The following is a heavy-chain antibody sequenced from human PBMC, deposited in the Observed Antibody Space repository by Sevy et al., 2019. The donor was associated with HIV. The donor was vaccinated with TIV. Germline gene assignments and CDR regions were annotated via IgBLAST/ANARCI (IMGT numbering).Heavy chain of an antibody. D-gene: IGHD2-8*01. CDR3: ARRGVYDYYYYMDV. CDR1: GFTFSSYW. V-gene: IGHV3-7*03. Sequence: GGFLRLSCAASGFTFSSYWMSWVRQAPGKGLEWVANIKQDGSEKYYVDSVKGRFTISRDNAKNSLYLQMNSLRAEDTAVYYCARRGVYDYYYYMDVWGKGTTVTVSS. J-gene: IGHJ6*03. CDR2: IKQDGSEK.